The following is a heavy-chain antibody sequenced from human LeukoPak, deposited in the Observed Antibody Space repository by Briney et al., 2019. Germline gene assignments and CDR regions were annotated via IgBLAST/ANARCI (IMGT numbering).Heavy chain of an antibody. CDR1: GFIVSNYE. Sequence: GGSLRLSCEASGFIVSNYEMNWVRLAPGKGLQWISFIASDGSINYADSVKGRFTLSRDSATNSLYLHMNSLRVEDTAVYYCATSLSGWGTYHYMDVWGKGTAVTISS. V-gene: IGHV3-48*03. J-gene: IGHJ6*03. CDR3: ATSLSGWGTYHYMDV. D-gene: IGHD6-19*01. CDR2: IASDGSI.